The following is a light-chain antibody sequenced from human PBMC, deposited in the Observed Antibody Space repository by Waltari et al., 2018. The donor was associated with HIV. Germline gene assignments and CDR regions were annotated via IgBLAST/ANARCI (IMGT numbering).Light chain of an antibody. CDR2: RNN. CDR3: AAWNDSLSGYV. V-gene: IGLV1-47*01. CDR1: SSNIGRDY. Sequence: QSVLTQPPSASGTPGQRVTISCSGSSSNIGRDYVYWYQQIPGTAPKLLIFRNNRGPSGVPDRFSVCKSGTSAALAINGLRSEDEADYYCAAWNDSLSGYVFGTGTKVTV. J-gene: IGLJ1*01.